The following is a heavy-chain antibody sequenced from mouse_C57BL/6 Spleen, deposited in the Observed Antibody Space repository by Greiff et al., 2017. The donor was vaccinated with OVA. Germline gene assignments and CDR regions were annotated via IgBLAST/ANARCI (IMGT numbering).Heavy chain of an antibody. J-gene: IGHJ2*01. CDR3: AIYGNFYFDY. CDR2: ISYDGSN. D-gene: IGHD2-1*01. Sequence: EVQLQQSGPGLVKPSQSLSLTCSVTGYSITSGYYWNWIRQFPGNKLEWMGYISYDGSNNYNPSLKNRISITRDTSKNQFFLKLNSVTTEDTATYYCAIYGNFYFDYWGQGTTLTVSS. V-gene: IGHV3-6*01. CDR1: GYSITSGYY.